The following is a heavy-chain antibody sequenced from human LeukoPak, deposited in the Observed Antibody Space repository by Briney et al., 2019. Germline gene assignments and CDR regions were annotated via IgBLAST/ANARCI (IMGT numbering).Heavy chain of an antibody. D-gene: IGHD3-22*01. Sequence: GASVKVSCKASGYTFTGYYMHWVRQAPGQGLEWMGWANPNSGGTNYAQKFQGRVTMTRDTSTSTAYMELSRLRSDDTAVYYCARDKHPHYYYDSSGYCDYWGQGTLVTVSS. V-gene: IGHV1-2*02. CDR3: ARDKHPHYYYDSSGYCDY. J-gene: IGHJ4*02. CDR1: GYTFTGYY. CDR2: ANPNSGGT.